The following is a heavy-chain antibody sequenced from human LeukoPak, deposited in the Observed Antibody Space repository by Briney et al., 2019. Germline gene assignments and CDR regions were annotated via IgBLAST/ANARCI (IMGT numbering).Heavy chain of an antibody. Sequence: PGESLRLSCEASGFSFSAAWMTWVRQAPGKGLEWVATIKNDGSDKYYVDSVKGRFTLSRDNAKNSVYLQMNSLRVEDTAVYYCVNLGYSDGGQGTLVTVSS. V-gene: IGHV3-7*01. D-gene: IGHD5-12*01. CDR2: IKNDGSDK. J-gene: IGHJ4*02. CDR3: VNLGYSD. CDR1: GFSFSAAW.